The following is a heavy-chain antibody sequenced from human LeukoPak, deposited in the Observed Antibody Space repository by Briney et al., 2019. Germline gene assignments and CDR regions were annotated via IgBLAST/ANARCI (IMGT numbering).Heavy chain of an antibody. J-gene: IGHJ6*03. V-gene: IGHV1-8*03. CDR2: MNPDSTNT. Sequence: ASVKVSCKASGYTFTSYDINWVRQATGQGLEWMGWMNPDSTNTGYAQKFQGRVTITRNTSISTAYMELSSLRSEDTAVYYCARVLRCSSTSCYKGPLDYYYYMDVWGKGTTVTVFS. CDR3: ARVLRCSSTSCYKGPLDYYYYMDV. D-gene: IGHD2-2*02. CDR1: GYTFTSYD.